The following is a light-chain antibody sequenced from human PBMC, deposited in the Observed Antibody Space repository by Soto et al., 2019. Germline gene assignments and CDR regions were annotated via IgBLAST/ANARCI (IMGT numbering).Light chain of an antibody. V-gene: IGKV1-5*01. CDR1: QSISSW. J-gene: IGKJ3*01. CDR3: QQYNSYSLFT. Sequence: DIPMTQSPSTLSASVGDRVTITCRASQSISSWLAWYQQKPGKAPKLLIYDASSLESGVPPRLSGSGSGTEFTLTISSLQPDDFATYYCQQYNSYSLFTCGPGTKVDIK. CDR2: DAS.